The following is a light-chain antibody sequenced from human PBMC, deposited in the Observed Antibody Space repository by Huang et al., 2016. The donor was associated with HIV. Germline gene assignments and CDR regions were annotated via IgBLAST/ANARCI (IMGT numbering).Light chain of an antibody. CDR3: QQYNNWPVT. Sequence: EKVMAQSPGTLSVSPGERATLSCRASDSVSTNVAWYQQRPGQAPRLLIYGASTRATGIPARFSGSGSGTEFALTISSMQSEDFAVYYWQQYNNWPVTFGGGTKVEIK. J-gene: IGKJ4*01. V-gene: IGKV3-15*01. CDR1: DSVSTN. CDR2: GAS.